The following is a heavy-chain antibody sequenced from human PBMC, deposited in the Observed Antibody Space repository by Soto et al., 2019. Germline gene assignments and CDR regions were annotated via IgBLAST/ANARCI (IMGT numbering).Heavy chain of an antibody. V-gene: IGHV4-39*01. CDR3: ASYRSGSDA. J-gene: IGHJ5*02. CDR1: GGPISSSSYY. D-gene: IGHD6-19*01. Sequence: PSETLSLTCTVYGGPISSSSYYWGWIRQPPGKGLEWIGSIYYSGSTYYNPSLKTRLTISLDTSKNPVSLKLTPGRGRVLAVYYCASYRSGSDAWGQGTLVRVSS. CDR2: IYYSGST.